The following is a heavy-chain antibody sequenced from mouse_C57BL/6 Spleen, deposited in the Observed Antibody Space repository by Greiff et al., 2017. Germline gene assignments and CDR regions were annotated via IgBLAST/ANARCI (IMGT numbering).Heavy chain of an antibody. D-gene: IGHD1-1*01. CDR3: ARGAYGSSYAMDY. Sequence: VQLQQSGPELVKPGASVKIPCKASGYTFTDYNMDWVKQSHGKSLEWIGDINPNNGGTIYNQKFKGKATLTVDKSSSTAYMELRILTSEDTAVYYCARGAYGSSYAMDYWGQGTSVTVSS. J-gene: IGHJ4*01. CDR2: INPNNGGT. CDR1: GYTFTDYN. V-gene: IGHV1-18*01.